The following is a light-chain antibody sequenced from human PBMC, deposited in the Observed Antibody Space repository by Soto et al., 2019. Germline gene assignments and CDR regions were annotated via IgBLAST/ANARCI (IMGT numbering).Light chain of an antibody. J-gene: IGKJ1*01. CDR1: QSVSRN. Sequence: EIVMTQSPATLSVSPGERATLSCRASQSVSRNLAWYQQKPGQAPRLLIYGASNRSTGIPARFSGSESVTDFTLTISSLQSEDFALYYCQQYNNWPETFGQGTKVEIK. V-gene: IGKV3-15*01. CDR3: QQYNNWPET. CDR2: GAS.